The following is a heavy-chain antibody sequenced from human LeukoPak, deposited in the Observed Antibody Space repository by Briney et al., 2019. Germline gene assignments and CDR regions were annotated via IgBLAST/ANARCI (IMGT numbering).Heavy chain of an antibody. J-gene: IGHJ5*02. D-gene: IGHD2-8*01. CDR3: AVGYCTNGVCGGS. Sequence: SETLSHTCAVYGGSFSGLYCNWIRQPPGKGLEWIGESNPTGSTNYNPSLKSRVTMSLDTSKNQFSLKLSSVTAADTAVYYCAVGYCTNGVCGGSSGQGTLVTVSS. CDR1: GGSFSGLY. CDR2: SNPTGST. V-gene: IGHV4-34*01.